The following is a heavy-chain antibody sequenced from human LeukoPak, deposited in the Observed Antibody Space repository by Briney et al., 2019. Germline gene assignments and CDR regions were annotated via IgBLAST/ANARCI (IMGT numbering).Heavy chain of an antibody. J-gene: IGHJ4*02. Sequence: GGSLRLSCAASGFTFNTYGLYWVRQAPGKGLEWVAVISYDGSNKYYADSVKGRFTISRDNSKNKVYLQMNSLRTEDTAVYYCARDAQASTVTPIGSYYFEYWGQGTLVTVST. CDR2: ISYDGSNK. CDR1: GFTFNTYG. V-gene: IGHV3-30-3*01. D-gene: IGHD4-17*01. CDR3: ARDAQASTVTPIGSYYFEY.